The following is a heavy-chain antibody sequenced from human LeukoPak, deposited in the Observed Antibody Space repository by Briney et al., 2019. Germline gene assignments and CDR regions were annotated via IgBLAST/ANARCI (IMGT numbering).Heavy chain of an antibody. J-gene: IGHJ3*02. CDR3: ARHLVLLWFGEMRAFDI. CDR2: IYHSGST. D-gene: IGHD3-10*01. Sequence: SQTLSLTCTVSGGSISSGGYYWSWIRQPPGKGLEWIGYIYHSGSTYYNPSLKSRVTISVDRSKNQFSLKLSSVTAADTAVYYCARHLVLLWFGEMRAFDIWGQGTMVTVSS. CDR1: GGSISSGGYY. V-gene: IGHV4-30-2*01.